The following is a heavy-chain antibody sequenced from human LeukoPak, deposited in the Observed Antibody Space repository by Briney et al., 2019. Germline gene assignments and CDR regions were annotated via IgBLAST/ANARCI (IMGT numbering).Heavy chain of an antibody. Sequence: ETLSLTCAVSGGSISSSNWWSWVRQPPGKGLEWVSVLYAGGESYYADSVLGRFTISRDNSNNTVFLEMNSLTADDTAIYFCARDSAGNQYSSGNFDLWGQGTLVTVSS. CDR1: GGSISSSNW. J-gene: IGHJ4*02. CDR2: LYAGGES. CDR3: ARDSAGNQYSSGNFDL. D-gene: IGHD3-10*01. V-gene: IGHV3-53*01.